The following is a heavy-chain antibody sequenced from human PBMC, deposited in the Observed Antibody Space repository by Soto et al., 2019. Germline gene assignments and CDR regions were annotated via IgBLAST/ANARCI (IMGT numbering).Heavy chain of an antibody. CDR1: GGSFSGYY. D-gene: IGHD4-17*01. J-gene: IGHJ6*03. Sequence: SETLSLTCAVYGGSFSGYYWSWIRQPPGKGLEWIGEINHSGSTNYNPSLKSRVTISVDTSKNQFSLKLSSVTAADTAVYYCARDQLYMTTVTTPGYANYYYMDVWGKGTTVTVSS. CDR2: INHSGST. CDR3: ARDQLYMTTVTTPGYANYYYMDV. V-gene: IGHV4-34*01.